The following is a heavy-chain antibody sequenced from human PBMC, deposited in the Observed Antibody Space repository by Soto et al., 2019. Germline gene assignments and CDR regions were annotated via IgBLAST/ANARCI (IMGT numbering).Heavy chain of an antibody. D-gene: IGHD3-22*01. J-gene: IGHJ4*02. V-gene: IGHV3-11*01. CDR1: VFTFSEFY. CDR2: ISGNSGTI. CDR3: ARGDSSLGY. Sequence: PWWALRLSCSASVFTFSEFYMNWIRQAPGKGLEWISYISGNSGTIYHADSVKGRFTISRDNAKNSLYLQMNSLRAEYTAFYYCARGDSSLGYCGQGTLVTVSS.